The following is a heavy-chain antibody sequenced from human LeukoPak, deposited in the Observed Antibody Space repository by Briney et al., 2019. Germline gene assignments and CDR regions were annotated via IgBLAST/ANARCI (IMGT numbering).Heavy chain of an antibody. J-gene: IGHJ5*02. CDR2: IKQDGSEK. V-gene: IGHV3-7*01. CDR3: ARKGAYCGGDCYFDNWFDP. Sequence: PGGSLRLSCAASGFTFSSYWMSWVRQAPGKGLEWVANIKQDGSEKYYVDSVKGRFTISRDNAENSLYLQMNSLRAEDTAVYYCARKGAYCGGDCYFDNWFDPWGQGTLVTVSS. D-gene: IGHD2-21*02. CDR1: GFTFSSYW.